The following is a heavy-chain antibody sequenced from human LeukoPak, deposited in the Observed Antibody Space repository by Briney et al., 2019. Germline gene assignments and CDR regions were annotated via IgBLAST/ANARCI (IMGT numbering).Heavy chain of an antibody. CDR2: INPSGGST. J-gene: IGHJ4*02. CDR1: GHTFTSYY. Sequence: ASVKVSCKASGHTFTSYYMHWVRQAPGQGLEWMGLINPSGGSTSYAQKFQGRVTMTRDTSTSTVYMELSSLRSEDTAVYYCATTGVVMSGFAEGSFDYWGQGTLVTVSS. CDR3: ATTGVVMSGFAEGSFDY. V-gene: IGHV1-46*03. D-gene: IGHD5-12*01.